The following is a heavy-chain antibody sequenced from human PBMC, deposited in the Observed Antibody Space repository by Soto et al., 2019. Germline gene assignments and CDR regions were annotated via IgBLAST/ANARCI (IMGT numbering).Heavy chain of an antibody. CDR1: GGSISNFY. J-gene: IGHJ4*02. CDR3: ARAPMVLSRSYFDS. CDR2: ISYSGNT. D-gene: IGHD2-8*01. Sequence: TLSLTCTVSGGSISNFYWSWIRQPPGKGLEWIGYISYSGNTNYNPSLKSRVSISVDTSKNQLPLNLTSVTAADTAVYYCARAPMVLSRSYFDSWGQGTPVTVSS. V-gene: IGHV4-59*01.